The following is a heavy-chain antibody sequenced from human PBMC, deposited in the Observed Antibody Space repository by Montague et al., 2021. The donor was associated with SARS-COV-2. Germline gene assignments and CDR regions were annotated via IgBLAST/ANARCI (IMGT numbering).Heavy chain of an antibody. CDR2: IDWDDDK. D-gene: IGHD3-9*01. CDR3: ARSYYDILTAYYTPFDY. V-gene: IGHV2-70*04. J-gene: IGHJ4*02. Sequence: PALVKPTQTLTLTCTFSGFPLSTSGMRASWIRQPPGKALEWLARIDWDDDKFYSTSLKTRLTISKDTSKNQVVLTMTNVDPVDTATYYCARSYYDILTAYYTPFDYWGQGTLVTVSS. CDR1: GFPLSTSGMR.